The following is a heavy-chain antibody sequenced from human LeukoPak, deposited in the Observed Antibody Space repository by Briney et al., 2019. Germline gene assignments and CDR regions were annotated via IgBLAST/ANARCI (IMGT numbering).Heavy chain of an antibody. V-gene: IGHV3-53*01. CDR1: GFTVSSNY. CDR2: IYSGGST. Sequence: GGSLTLSCVASGFTVSSNYMRWVRQAPGKGLEWVSLIYSGGSTYYADSVKGRFTISRDNSKNTLYLQMNSLRAEDTAVYYCARTIRDYGLTYFDYWGQGTLVTVSS. D-gene: IGHD4-17*01. J-gene: IGHJ4*02. CDR3: ARTIRDYGLTYFDY.